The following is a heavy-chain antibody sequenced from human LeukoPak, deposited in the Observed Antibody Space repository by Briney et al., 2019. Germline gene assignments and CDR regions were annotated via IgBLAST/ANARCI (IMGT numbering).Heavy chain of an antibody. CDR3: APSWGSSGWYSWFDP. Sequence: ASVKVSCKASGYTFTSYGISWVRQAPGQGLEWMGWISAYNGNTNYAQKLQGRVTMTTDTSTSTAYMELRSLRSDDTAVYYCAPSWGSSGWYSWFDPWGQGTLVTVSS. D-gene: IGHD6-19*01. CDR1: GYTFTSYG. V-gene: IGHV1-18*01. CDR2: ISAYNGNT. J-gene: IGHJ5*02.